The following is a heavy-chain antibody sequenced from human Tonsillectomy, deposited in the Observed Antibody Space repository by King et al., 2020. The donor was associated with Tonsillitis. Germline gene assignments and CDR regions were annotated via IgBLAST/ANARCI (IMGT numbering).Heavy chain of an antibody. D-gene: IGHD5-12*01. CDR1: GFTFNNAW. CDR2: IKSKTDGGTT. J-gene: IGHJ4*02. CDR3: TSDSSGHGFDY. Sequence: VQLVESGGGLVKPGGSLRLSCAASGFTFNNAWMSWVRQAPGKGLEWVGRIKSKTDGGTTDYAAPVKGRFTISADDSNITLYLQMNSLKTEDTAVYYCTSDSSGHGFDYWGQGTLVTVSS. V-gene: IGHV3-15*01.